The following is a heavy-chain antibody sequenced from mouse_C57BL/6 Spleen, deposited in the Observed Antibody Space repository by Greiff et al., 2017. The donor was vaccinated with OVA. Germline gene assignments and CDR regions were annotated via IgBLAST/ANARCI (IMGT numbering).Heavy chain of an antibody. CDR2: ISSGGSYT. CDR3: ARHADYGNYGAMDY. Sequence: EVQRVESGGDLVKPGGSLKLSCAASGFTFSSYGMSWVRQTPDKRLEWVATISSGGSYTYYPDSVKGRFTISRDNAKNTLYLQMSRLKSEDTAMYYCARHADYGNYGAMDYWGQGTSVTVSS. J-gene: IGHJ4*01. V-gene: IGHV5-6*01. D-gene: IGHD2-1*01. CDR1: GFTFSSYG.